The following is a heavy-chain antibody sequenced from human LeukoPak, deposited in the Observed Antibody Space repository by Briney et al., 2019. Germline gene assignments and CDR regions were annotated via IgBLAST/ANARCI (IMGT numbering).Heavy chain of an antibody. V-gene: IGHV1-46*03. J-gene: IGHJ4*02. CDR1: GYIFTSYY. CDR2: VYPSAGTS. D-gene: IGHD3-16*01. Sequence: ASVKVSCKASGYIFTSYYMHWVRQAPGQGLEWLGVVYPSAGTSDPAQRFRARITLSDDTSTSTAYMELRSLKSEDTAIYFCVREYHGGYFDFYGQGNVVTVSS. CDR3: VREYHGGYFDF.